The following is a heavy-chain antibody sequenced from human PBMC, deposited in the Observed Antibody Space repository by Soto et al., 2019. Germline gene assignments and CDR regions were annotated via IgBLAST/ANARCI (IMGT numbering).Heavy chain of an antibody. CDR3: ARRGYCTNGVCYYGMDV. Sequence: SETLSLTCAVSGGSISSSNWWSWVRQPPGKGLEWIGEIYHSGSTNYNPSLKSRVTISVDKSKNQFSLKLSSVTAADTAVYYSARRGYCTNGVCYYGMDVWGQGTTVIVTS. J-gene: IGHJ6*02. D-gene: IGHD2-8*01. CDR1: GGSISSSNW. V-gene: IGHV4-4*02. CDR2: IYHSGST.